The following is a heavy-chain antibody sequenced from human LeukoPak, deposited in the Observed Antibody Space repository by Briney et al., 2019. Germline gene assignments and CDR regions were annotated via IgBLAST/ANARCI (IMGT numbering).Heavy chain of an antibody. CDR2: IYSDNT. J-gene: IGHJ4*02. D-gene: IGHD2-2*01. CDR1: GFTVSSNS. V-gene: IGHV3-66*03. Sequence: GGSLRLSCTVSGFTVSSNSMSWVRQAPGKGLEWVSFIYSDNTHYSDSVKGRFTISRDNSKNMLYLQMGSLRAADMAVYYCARAQWGKVVPAALFDYWGQGTLVTVSS. CDR3: ARAQWGKVVPAALFDY.